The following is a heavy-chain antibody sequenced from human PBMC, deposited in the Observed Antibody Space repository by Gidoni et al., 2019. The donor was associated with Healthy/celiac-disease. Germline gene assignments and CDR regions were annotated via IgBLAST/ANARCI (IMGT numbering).Heavy chain of an antibody. V-gene: IGHV4-31*03. Sequence: QVQLQESGPGLVKPSQTLSLTCTVSGVSISSGGYYWSWIRQHPGKGLEWIGYIYYSGSTYYNPSLKSRVTISVDTSKNQFSLKLSSVTAADTAVDYCARERYSYGYDYWGQGTLVTVSS. CDR3: ARERYSYGYDY. CDR2: IYYSGST. D-gene: IGHD5-18*01. J-gene: IGHJ4*02. CDR1: GVSISSGGYY.